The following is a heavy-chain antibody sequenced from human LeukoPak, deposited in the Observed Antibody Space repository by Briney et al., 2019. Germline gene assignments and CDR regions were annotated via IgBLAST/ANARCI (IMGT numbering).Heavy chain of an antibody. CDR2: ISSDGGNK. CDR1: GFTFSSYG. Sequence: PGGSLRLSCAASGFTFSSYGMHWVRQAPGKGLEWVAVISSDGGNKFYADSVKGRFTVSRDNSKNTLYLQMNSLRVEDTAVYYCARDNDPDYSSSPGWFDSWGQGTLVTVST. J-gene: IGHJ5*01. CDR3: ARDNDPDYSSSPGWFDS. D-gene: IGHD6-6*01. V-gene: IGHV3-30*03.